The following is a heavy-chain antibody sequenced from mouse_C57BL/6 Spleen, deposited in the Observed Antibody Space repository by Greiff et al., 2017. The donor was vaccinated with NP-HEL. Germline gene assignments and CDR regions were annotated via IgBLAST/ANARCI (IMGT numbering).Heavy chain of an antibody. J-gene: IGHJ3*01. CDR3: ARDYDYPFAY. D-gene: IGHD2-4*01. CDR2: ISSGSSTI. CDR1: GFTFSDYG. Sequence: DVQLVESGGGLVKPGGSLKLSCAASGFTFSDYGMHWVSQAPEKGLEWVAYISSGSSTIYYADTVKGRFTISRDNAKNTLFLQMTSLRSEYTAMYYCARDYDYPFAYWGQGTLVTVSA. V-gene: IGHV5-17*01.